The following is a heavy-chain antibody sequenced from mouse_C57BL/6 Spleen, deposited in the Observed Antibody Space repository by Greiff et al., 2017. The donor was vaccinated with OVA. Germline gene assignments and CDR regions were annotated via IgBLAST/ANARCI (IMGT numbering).Heavy chain of an antibody. V-gene: IGHV1-69*01. J-gene: IGHJ4*01. D-gene: IGHD2-4*01. CDR1: GYTFTSYW. CDR3: ARQGYYDSYYAMDY. CDR2: IDPSDSYT. Sequence: VQLQQPGAELVMPGASVKLSCKASGYTFTSYWMHWVKQRPGQGLEWIGEIDPSDSYTNYNQKFKGKSTLTVDKSSSTAYMQLSSLTSEDSAVYYCARQGYYDSYYAMDYWGQGTSVTVSS.